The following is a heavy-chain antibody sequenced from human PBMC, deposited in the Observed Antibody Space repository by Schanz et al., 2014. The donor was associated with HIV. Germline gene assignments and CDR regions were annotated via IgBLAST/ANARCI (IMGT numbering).Heavy chain of an antibody. CDR1: GGTFSIYA. Sequence: QVQLVQSGAEVKKPGSSVKVSCKASGGTFSIYAISWVRQAPGQGLEWMGGIIHIFGTTNYAPKFQGRVTINVDESTKTAYMDLSSLRSEDTAVYFCARGSRYDFWTGFVGDWGQGTLVTVSS. V-gene: IGHV1-69*01. CDR3: ARGSRYDFWTGFVGD. D-gene: IGHD3-3*01. CDR2: IIHIFGTT. J-gene: IGHJ4*02.